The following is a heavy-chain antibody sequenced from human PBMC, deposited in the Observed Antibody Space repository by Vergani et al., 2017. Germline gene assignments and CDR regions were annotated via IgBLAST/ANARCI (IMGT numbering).Heavy chain of an antibody. V-gene: IGHV3-23*01. D-gene: IGHD6-13*01. CDR1: GFTFSSYA. CDR3: AKSPSSSSWPELLDY. Sequence: EVQLLESGGGLVQPGGSLRLSCAASGFTFSSYAMSWVRQAPGKGLEWVSAISGSGGGTYSADSGKGRFTISRDNSKNTLYLQMNSLRAEDTAVYYCAKSPSSSSWPELLDYWGQGTLVTVSS. J-gene: IGHJ4*02. CDR2: ISGSGGGT.